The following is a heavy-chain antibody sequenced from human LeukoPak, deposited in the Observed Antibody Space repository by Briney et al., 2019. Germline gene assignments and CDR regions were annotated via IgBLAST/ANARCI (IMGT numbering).Heavy chain of an antibody. Sequence: SQTLSLTCAISGDSVSSNSAAWNWIRQSPSRGLEWLGRTYYRSKWYNDYAVSVKSRITINPDTSKNQFSLQLNPVTPEDTAVYYCARGKVVPAARGLYYYYGMDVWGQGTTVTVSS. D-gene: IGHD2-2*01. CDR1: GDSVSSNSAA. J-gene: IGHJ6*02. CDR3: ARGKVVPAARGLYYYYGMDV. V-gene: IGHV6-1*01. CDR2: TYYRSKWYN.